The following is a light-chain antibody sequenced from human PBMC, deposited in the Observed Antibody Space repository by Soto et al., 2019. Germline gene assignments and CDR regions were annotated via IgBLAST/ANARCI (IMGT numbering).Light chain of an antibody. CDR2: EVN. Sequence: QSVLTQPASVSGSPGQSITISCTGTSSDVGGYNFVSWYQQHPGKAPKLMIYEVNNRPSGVSNRFSGSKSGNTASLTISGLQAEDEADYYCSSWTSSTTQGLGGGTKVTVL. CDR3: SSWTSSTTQG. V-gene: IGLV2-14*01. CDR1: SSDVGGYNF. J-gene: IGLJ3*02.